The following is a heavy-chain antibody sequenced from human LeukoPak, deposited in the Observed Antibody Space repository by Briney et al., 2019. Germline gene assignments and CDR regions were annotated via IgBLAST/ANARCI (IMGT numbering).Heavy chain of an antibody. V-gene: IGHV2-5*02. J-gene: IGHJ4*02. CDR2: IYWDDDR. Sequence: SGPTLGNPTQTLTLTCTFSGFSLNTRGVGVGWIRQPPGRALEWLALIYWDDDRRYSPSLKSRLTITKDTSKNQVVLTMTNMDPVDTATYFCAHRKHYYDSSVLANWGQGTLVTVSS. CDR1: GFSLNTRGVG. CDR3: AHRKHYYDSSVLAN. D-gene: IGHD3-22*01.